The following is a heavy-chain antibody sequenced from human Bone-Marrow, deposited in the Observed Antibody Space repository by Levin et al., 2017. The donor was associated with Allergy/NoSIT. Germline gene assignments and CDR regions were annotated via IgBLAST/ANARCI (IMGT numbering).Heavy chain of an antibody. V-gene: IGHV1-46*03. CDR1: GYTFSSQN. J-gene: IGHJ4*02. CDR3: TREWGGDKYFDN. Sequence: ASVKVSCKPSGYTFSSQNIHWVRQAPGQGREWMGVINPGDAYTIYAQKFRGRVTMTRDTSTRTVYMELSRLTSDDTAVYYCTREWGGDKYFDNWGQGTLVTVST. D-gene: IGHD3-16*01. CDR2: INPGDAYT.